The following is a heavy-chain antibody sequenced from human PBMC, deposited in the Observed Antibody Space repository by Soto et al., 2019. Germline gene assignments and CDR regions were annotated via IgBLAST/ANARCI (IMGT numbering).Heavy chain of an antibody. CDR3: ARGQRFSDWFDP. CDR2: IYSSGST. Sequence: TSETLSLTCTVSGGSISSYYWSWIRQPPGKGLEWIGYIYSSGSTNYNPSLKSRVTISLDTSMYYFSLRLSSVTAADTAVYYCARGQRFSDWFDPWGQGTLVTVSS. J-gene: IGHJ5*02. CDR1: GGSISSYY. D-gene: IGHD3-3*01. V-gene: IGHV4-59*12.